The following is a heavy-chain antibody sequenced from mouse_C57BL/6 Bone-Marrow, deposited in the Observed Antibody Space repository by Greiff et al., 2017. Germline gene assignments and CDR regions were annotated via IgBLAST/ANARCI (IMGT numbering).Heavy chain of an antibody. V-gene: IGHV1-72*01. CDR2: IDPNSGGT. CDR1: GYTFTSYW. CDR3: ARLRLGWLTGKAMDY. D-gene: IGHD4-1*01. Sequence: QVQLQQPGAELVKPGASVKLSCKASGYTFTSYWMHWVKQRPGRGLEWIGRIDPNSGGTKYNEKFKSKATLTVDKPSSTAYMQLSSLTSVDSAVYYCARLRLGWLTGKAMDYWGQGTSVTVSS. J-gene: IGHJ4*01.